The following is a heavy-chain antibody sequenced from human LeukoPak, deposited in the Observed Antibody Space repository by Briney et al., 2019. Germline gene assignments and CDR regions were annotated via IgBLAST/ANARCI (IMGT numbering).Heavy chain of an antibody. J-gene: IGHJ4*02. CDR2: ISYDGSNK. CDR1: GFTFSSYA. Sequence: PGGSLRLSCAASGFTFSSYAMHWVRQAPGKGLEWVAVISYDGSNKYYADSVKGRFTISRDNAKNSLYLQMNSLRAEDTAVYYCASKHSGYDPRGFDYWGQGTLVTVSS. D-gene: IGHD5-12*01. CDR3: ASKHSGYDPRGFDY. V-gene: IGHV3-30-3*01.